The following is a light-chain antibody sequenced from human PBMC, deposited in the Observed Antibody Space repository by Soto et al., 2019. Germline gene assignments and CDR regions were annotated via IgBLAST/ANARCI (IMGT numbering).Light chain of an antibody. J-gene: IGLJ3*02. CDR2: EVT. V-gene: IGLV2-8*01. CDR3: SSYAGSNNLV. Sequence: QSVLTQPPSASGSPGQSVTISCTGTSSDVGGYNYVSWYQQHPGEAPKLMVYEVTKRPSGVPDRFSGSKSGNTASLTVSGLQGEDEADYYCSSYAGSNNLVFGGGTKLTVL. CDR1: SSDVGGYNY.